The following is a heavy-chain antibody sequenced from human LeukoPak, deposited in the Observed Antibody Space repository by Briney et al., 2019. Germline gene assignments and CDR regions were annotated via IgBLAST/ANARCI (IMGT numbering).Heavy chain of an antibody. CDR2: VDGGGGGT. V-gene: IGHV3-23*01. D-gene: IGHD6-13*01. Sequence: GGSLRLSCAASGFTFSGYPMSWVRQAPGRGLEWVSSVDGGGGGTYYADSVKGRFTISRDNSKDTLYLQMNGLRAEDTAVYFCAKQSAGSAAWYSLHYDFWGQGTLVTVSS. CDR1: GFTFSGYP. J-gene: IGHJ4*02. CDR3: AKQSAGSAAWYSLHYDF.